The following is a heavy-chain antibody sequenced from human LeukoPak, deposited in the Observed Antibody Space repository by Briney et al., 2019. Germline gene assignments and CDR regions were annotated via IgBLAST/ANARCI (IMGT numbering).Heavy chain of an antibody. Sequence: GGSLRLSCAASGFTFSSYAMSWVRQAPGKGLEWVSAISGSGGSTYYADSVKGRFTISRDNSKNTLYLQMNSLRAEDTAVYYCARPLGSSSWYTLYAFDIWGQGTMVTVSS. CDR2: ISGSGGST. V-gene: IGHV3-23*01. D-gene: IGHD6-13*01. J-gene: IGHJ3*02. CDR1: GFTFSSYA. CDR3: ARPLGSSSWYTLYAFDI.